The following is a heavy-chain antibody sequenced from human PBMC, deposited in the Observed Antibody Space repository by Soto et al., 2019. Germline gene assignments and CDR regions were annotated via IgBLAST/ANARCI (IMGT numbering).Heavy chain of an antibody. CDR3: AKEKDYDFNWGSDRFTSHY. CDR1: GFTFRTYA. J-gene: IGHJ4*02. D-gene: IGHD3-16*02. CDR2: ISGSAGT. V-gene: IGHV3-23*01. Sequence: XGSLRLSCTASGFTFRTYAMTWFRQAPGKGLEWVSAISGSAGTFYATSVKGRFTISRDNSRSTVYLQMHSLRAEDSAIYYCAKEKDYDFNWGSDRFTSHYWGRGTLVTVSS.